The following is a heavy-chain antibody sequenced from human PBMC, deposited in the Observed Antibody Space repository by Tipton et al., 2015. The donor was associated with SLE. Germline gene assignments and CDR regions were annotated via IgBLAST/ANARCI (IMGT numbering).Heavy chain of an antibody. CDR1: GFNFDDHA. CDR3: AKGPPSRSTLVTTDQYYQH. Sequence: QLVQSGGGLVQPGRSLRLSCAASGFNFDDHAMHWVRQAPGKGLEWVSGINWRGGGIVYADSVKGRFFISRDNAKSSLYLQMDSLRAEDSALYHCAKGPPSRSTLVTTDQYYQHWGQGTLVSVSS. V-gene: IGHV3-9*01. J-gene: IGHJ1*01. CDR2: INWRGGGI. D-gene: IGHD4-17*01.